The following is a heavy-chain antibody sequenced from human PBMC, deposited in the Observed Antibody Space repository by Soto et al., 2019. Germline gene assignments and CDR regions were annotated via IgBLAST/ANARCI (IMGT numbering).Heavy chain of an antibody. V-gene: IGHV3-48*02. CDR2: ISSSSSTI. CDR1: GFTVSSYS. Sequence: GVSLRLSCAASGFTVSSYSMNWVRQAPGKGLEWVSYISSSSSTIYYADSVKGRFTISRDNAKNSLYLQMNSLRDEDTAVYYCARDPYWGHGTAQSYQYYYYGMVAWRQANTVTRSS. CDR3: ARDPYWGHGTAQSYQYYYYGMVA. D-gene: IGHD7-27*01. J-gene: IGHJ6*01.